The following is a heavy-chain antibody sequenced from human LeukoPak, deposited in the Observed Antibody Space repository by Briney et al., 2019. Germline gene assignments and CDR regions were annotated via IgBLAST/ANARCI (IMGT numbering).Heavy chain of an antibody. V-gene: IGHV1-2*02. CDR3: ARGGLAVAGKVVHMDV. CDR1: EYTFTGYY. J-gene: IGHJ6*03. D-gene: IGHD6-19*01. Sequence: GASVKVSCKTSEYTFTGYYMHWVRQAPGQGLEWMGWINPNSGDTNYAQKFQGRVTMTRDTSISTAYMELSRLRSDDTAVYYCARGGLAVAGKVVHMDVWGKGTTVTVSS. CDR2: INPNSGDT.